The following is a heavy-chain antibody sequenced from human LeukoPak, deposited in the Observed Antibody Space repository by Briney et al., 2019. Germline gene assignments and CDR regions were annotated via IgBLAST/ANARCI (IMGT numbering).Heavy chain of an antibody. J-gene: IGHJ3*02. Sequence: GRSLRLSCAASGFTFSSYGMHWVRQAPGKGLEWVAVISYDGSNKYYADSVKGRFTISRDNSKNTLYLQMNSLRAEDTAVYYCANLPRTGDAFDIWGQGTMVTVSS. D-gene: IGHD1-1*01. V-gene: IGHV3-30*18. CDR2: ISYDGSNK. CDR3: ANLPRTGDAFDI. CDR1: GFTFSSYG.